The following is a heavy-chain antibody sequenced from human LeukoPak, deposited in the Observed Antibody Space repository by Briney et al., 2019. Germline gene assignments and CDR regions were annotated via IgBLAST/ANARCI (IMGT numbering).Heavy chain of an antibody. V-gene: IGHV3-20*04. CDR1: GFTFSNYG. J-gene: IGHJ6*03. CDR3: ARTTEGYCRGRSCYSYYYYMDV. D-gene: IGHD2-15*01. CDR2: INWNGGST. Sequence: GGSLRLSCVASGFTFSNYGIHWVRQAPGKGLEWVSTINWNGGSTGYADSVKGRFTISRDNAKNSLYLQMNSLRAEDTALYYCARTTEGYCRGRSCYSYYYYMDVWGKGTTVTVSS.